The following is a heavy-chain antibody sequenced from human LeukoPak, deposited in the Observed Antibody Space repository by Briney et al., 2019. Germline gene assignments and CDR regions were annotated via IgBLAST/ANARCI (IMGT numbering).Heavy chain of an antibody. V-gene: IGHV4-59*01. D-gene: IGHD2-2*01. CDR1: GGSISSYY. CDR2: IYYSGST. CDR3: AREVVSVPPYYYYYMDV. Sequence: SETLSLTCTVSGGSISSYYWSWIRQPPGKGLEWIGYIYYSGSTNYNPSLKSRVTISVDTSKNQFSLKLSSVTAADTAVYYCAREVVSVPPYYYYYMDVWGKGTTVTISS. J-gene: IGHJ6*03.